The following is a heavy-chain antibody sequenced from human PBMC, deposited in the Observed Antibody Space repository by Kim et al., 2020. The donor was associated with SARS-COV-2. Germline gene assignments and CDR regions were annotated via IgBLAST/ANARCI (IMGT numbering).Heavy chain of an antibody. J-gene: IGHJ4*02. CDR2: INHSGSS. CDR1: GGPFSIYY. Sequence: SETLSLTCAVYGGPFSIYYWSWIRQPPGKGLEWIGEINHSGSSNYNPSLKSRVTISVDTSKNHFSLKVSSVTAADTAVYYCATRDYWGQGTLVTVSS. CDR3: ATRDY. V-gene: IGHV4-34*01.